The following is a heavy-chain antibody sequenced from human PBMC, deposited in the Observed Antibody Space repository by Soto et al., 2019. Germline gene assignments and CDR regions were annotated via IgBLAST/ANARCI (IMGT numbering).Heavy chain of an antibody. CDR3: AKAQDASGNVNSYLDY. Sequence: VQLLQSGGGLIQPGGSLRLSCTTSGFTFSNYAMSWVRQAPGKGLEGVSVSTGSGDVSYVTARFKGRFTGSRDNSKDTLFLGLSRLRADDTVVYFCAKAQDASGNVNSYLDYWGQGIRVTVSP. J-gene: IGHJ4*02. D-gene: IGHD2-15*01. CDR1: GFTFSNYA. V-gene: IGHV3-23*01. CDR2: STGSGDVS.